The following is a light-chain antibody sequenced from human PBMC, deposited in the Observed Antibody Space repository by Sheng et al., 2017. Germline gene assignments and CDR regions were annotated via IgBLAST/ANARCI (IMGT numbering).Light chain of an antibody. Sequence: EIVMTQSPATLSVSPGERATLSCRASQSVSSNLAWYQQKPGQAPRLLIYGASTRATGIPARFSGSGSGTEFTLTIANLQSEDFAVYYCQQYGSSHMYTFGQGTKLEI. J-gene: IGKJ2*01. CDR2: GAS. CDR3: QQYGSSHMYT. V-gene: IGKV3-15*01. CDR1: QSVSSN.